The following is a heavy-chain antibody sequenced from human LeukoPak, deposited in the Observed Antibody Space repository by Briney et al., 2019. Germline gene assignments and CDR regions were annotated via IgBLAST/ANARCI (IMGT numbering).Heavy chain of an antibody. CDR3: AKTYCSGGSCYDEQVAYVVY. D-gene: IGHD2-15*01. CDR1: GFTFSTYA. J-gene: IGHJ4*02. Sequence: GGSLRLSCAASGFTFSTYAMSWVRQAPGKGLEWVSAIGGSGLSTYYADSVKGRFTISRDNSKNTLYLQMSSLRAEDTAVYFCAKTYCSGGSCYDEQVAYVVYWGQGTLVIVSS. CDR2: IGGSGLST. V-gene: IGHV3-23*01.